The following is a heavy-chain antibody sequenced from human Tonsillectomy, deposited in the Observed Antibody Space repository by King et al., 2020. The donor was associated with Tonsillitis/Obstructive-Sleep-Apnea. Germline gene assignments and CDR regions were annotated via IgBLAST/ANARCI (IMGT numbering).Heavy chain of an antibody. V-gene: IGHV1-18*01. CDR1: GYTFTSYG. D-gene: IGHD2-15*01. Sequence: VQLVESGAEVKKPGASVKVSCKASGYTFTSYGISWVRQAPGQGLEWMGWISAYNGNTNYAQKLQGRVTMTTETSTSTAYMELGSLSSDDTAVYYCARDRGGLDIVVVVAATDGMDVWGQGTTVTVSS. CDR2: ISAYNGNT. CDR3: ARDRGGLDIVVVVAATDGMDV. J-gene: IGHJ6*02.